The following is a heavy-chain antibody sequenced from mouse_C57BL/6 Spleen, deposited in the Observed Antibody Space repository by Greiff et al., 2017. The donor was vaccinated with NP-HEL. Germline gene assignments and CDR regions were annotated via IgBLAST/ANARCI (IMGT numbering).Heavy chain of an antibody. V-gene: IGHV5-17*01. CDR3: ARLYYYGSSYDFDY. J-gene: IGHJ2*01. D-gene: IGHD1-1*01. CDR2: ISSGSSTI. Sequence: EVQLVESGGGLVKPGGSLKLSCAASGFTFSDFGMHWVRQAPEKGLEWVAYISSGSSTIYYADTVKGRFTISRDNAQNTLFLQMTSLRSEDTAMYYCARLYYYGSSYDFDYWGQGTTLTVSA. CDR1: GFTFSDFG.